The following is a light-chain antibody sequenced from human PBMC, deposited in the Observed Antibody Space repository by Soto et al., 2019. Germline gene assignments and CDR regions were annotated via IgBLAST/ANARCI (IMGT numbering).Light chain of an antibody. CDR3: QHYRTS. V-gene: IGKV3-20*01. Sequence: EIVLTQSPGTLSLSPGERATLSCRASQSVSSSYLAWYQQKPGQAPRQLIYGASSRATGIPDRFSGSGSGTDFTLTSTRLEPEDFAVYYCQHYRTSFGGRTRVEIK. J-gene: IGKJ4*01. CDR2: GAS. CDR1: QSVSSSY.